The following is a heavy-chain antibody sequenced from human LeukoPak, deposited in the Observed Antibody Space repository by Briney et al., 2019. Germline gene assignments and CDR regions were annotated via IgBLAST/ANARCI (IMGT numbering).Heavy chain of an antibody. D-gene: IGHD3-22*01. Sequence: GGPVTLSCAASGFHLSSYAMSWVRQSPGKGREWVSAISSGNGNTYYAYYADSVRGRFTISRDSSKNTLYLQMNSLRAEDTAVYYCASRDSSSWYDNWGQGTLVTVSS. CDR3: ASRDSSSWYDN. CDR1: GFHLSSYA. CDR2: ISSGNGNT. J-gene: IGHJ5*02. V-gene: IGHV3-23*01.